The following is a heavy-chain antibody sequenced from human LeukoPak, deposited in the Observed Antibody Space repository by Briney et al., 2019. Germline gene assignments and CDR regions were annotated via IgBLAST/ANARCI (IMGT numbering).Heavy chain of an antibody. Sequence: GGSLRLSCAASGFTFDDHGMHWVRQAPGKGPVWVSRINSDGSSTNYADSVKGRFTVSRDNAKNTLYLEMNSLSAEDTAVYYCAREGYSSAFVAYWGQGTLVTVSS. V-gene: IGHV3-74*01. J-gene: IGHJ4*02. CDR1: GFTFDDHG. CDR3: AREGYSSAFVAY. D-gene: IGHD6-19*01. CDR2: INSDGSST.